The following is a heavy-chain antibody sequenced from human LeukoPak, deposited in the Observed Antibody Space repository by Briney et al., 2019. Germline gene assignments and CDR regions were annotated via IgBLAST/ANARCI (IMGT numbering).Heavy chain of an antibody. CDR1: GYTLTELS. CDR2: FDPEDGET. V-gene: IGHV1-24*01. J-gene: IGHJ4*02. CDR3: ATLTYYYDSSGYYYFDY. Sequence: ASVKVSCKVSGYTLTELSMHWVRQAPGKGLEWMGGFDPEDGETIYAQKFQGRVTMTEDTSTDTAYMELSSLRSEDTAVYYCATLTYYYDSSGYYYFDYWGRGTLVTVSS. D-gene: IGHD3-22*01.